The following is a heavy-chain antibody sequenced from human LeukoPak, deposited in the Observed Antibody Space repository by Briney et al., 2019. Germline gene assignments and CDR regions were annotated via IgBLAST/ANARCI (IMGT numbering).Heavy chain of an antibody. CDR2: MNPNSGNT. Sequence: GASVKVSCTASGYTFTIFDINWVRQATGQGLEWRGWMNPNSGNTGCAQKFQGRVTRTRNTSITTAYMELSSLRSEDTAVYYCASSRNGAGSSSGFDYWGQGTLVTVSS. V-gene: IGHV1-8*01. D-gene: IGHD6-13*01. J-gene: IGHJ4*02. CDR1: GYTFTIFD. CDR3: ASSRNGAGSSSGFDY.